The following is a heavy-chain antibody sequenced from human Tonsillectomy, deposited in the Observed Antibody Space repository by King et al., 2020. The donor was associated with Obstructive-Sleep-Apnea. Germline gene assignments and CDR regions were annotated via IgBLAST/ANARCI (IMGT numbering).Heavy chain of an antibody. CDR3: ADLVGYCSSIACPGY. V-gene: IGHV3-30*04. CDR1: GFTFSSYA. J-gene: IGHJ4*02. D-gene: IGHD2-2*01. Sequence: VQLVESGGGVVQPGRSLRLSCAASGFTFSSYAMNWVRQAPGKGLEWVALILNDGSNKYYADSVKGRFTISRDNSENTLYLQMDSLRAEDTALYYCADLVGYCSSIACPGYWGQGTLVTVSS. CDR2: ILNDGSNK.